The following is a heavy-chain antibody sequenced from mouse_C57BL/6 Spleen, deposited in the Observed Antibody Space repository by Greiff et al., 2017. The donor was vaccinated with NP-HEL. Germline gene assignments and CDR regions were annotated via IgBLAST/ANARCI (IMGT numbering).Heavy chain of an antibody. V-gene: IGHV1-22*01. CDR1: GYTFTDYN. CDR3: ARSGYYDYGWFAY. CDR2: INPNNGGT. J-gene: IGHJ3*01. D-gene: IGHD2-4*01. Sequence: VQLKESGPELVKPGASVKMSCKASGYTFTDYNMHWVKQSHGKSLEWIGYINPNNGGTSYNQKFKGKATLTVNKSSSTAYMELRSLTSEDSAVYYCARSGYYDYGWFAYWGQGTLVTVSA.